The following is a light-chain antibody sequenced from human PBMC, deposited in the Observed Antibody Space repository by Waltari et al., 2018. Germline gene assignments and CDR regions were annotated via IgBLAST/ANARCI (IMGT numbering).Light chain of an antibody. CDR3: SSYAGSNNYV. V-gene: IGLV2-8*01. CDR1: SSDVGTYNY. Sequence: QSALTQPPSASGSPGQSVTISCTGTSSDVGTYNYVSWYQQHPGNAPKLMIYEVSKRPSGVPARFSGSKSGNTASLTVSGLQAEDEADYYCSSYAGSNNYVFGTGTKVTVL. CDR2: EVS. J-gene: IGLJ1*01.